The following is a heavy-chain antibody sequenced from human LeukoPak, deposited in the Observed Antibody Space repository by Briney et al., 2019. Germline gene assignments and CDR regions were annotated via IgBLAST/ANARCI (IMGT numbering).Heavy chain of an antibody. CDR3: AKDTSYPLAAAGLIDY. V-gene: IGHV3-23*01. CDR2: ISGSGGST. J-gene: IGHJ4*02. CDR1: GFTFSSYA. Sequence: GGSLRLSCAASGFTFSSYAMSWVRQAPGKGLEWVSAISGSGGSTYYADSVKGRFTISRDNSKNTLYLQMNSLRAEDTAVYYCAKDTSYPLAAAGLIDYWGQGTLVTVSS. D-gene: IGHD6-13*01.